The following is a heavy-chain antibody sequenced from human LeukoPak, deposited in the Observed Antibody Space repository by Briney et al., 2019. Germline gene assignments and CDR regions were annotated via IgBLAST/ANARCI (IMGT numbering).Heavy chain of an antibody. Sequence: SETLSLTCAVYGGSFSGYYWSWIRQPPGKGLEWIGEINHSGSTNYNPSLKSRVTISVDTSKNQFSLKLSSVTAADTAVYYCARRDSGSYYRSSLDAFDIWGQGTMVTVSS. V-gene: IGHV4-34*01. CDR2: INHSGST. CDR1: GGSFSGYY. CDR3: ARRDSGSYYRSSLDAFDI. J-gene: IGHJ3*02. D-gene: IGHD1-26*01.